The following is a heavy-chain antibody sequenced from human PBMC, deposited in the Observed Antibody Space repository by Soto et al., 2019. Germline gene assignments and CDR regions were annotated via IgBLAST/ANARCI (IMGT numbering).Heavy chain of an antibody. CDR3: ARTTYDFWSGYPRNWFDP. CDR2: IYYSGST. CDR1: GGSISSSSYY. Sequence: SETLSLTCIVSGGSISSSSYYWAWIRQPPGKGLEWIGSIYYSGSTYYNPSLKSRVTISVDTSKNQFSLKLSSVTAADTAVYYCARTTYDFWSGYPRNWFDPWGQGTLVTVS. V-gene: IGHV4-39*01. D-gene: IGHD3-3*01. J-gene: IGHJ5*02.